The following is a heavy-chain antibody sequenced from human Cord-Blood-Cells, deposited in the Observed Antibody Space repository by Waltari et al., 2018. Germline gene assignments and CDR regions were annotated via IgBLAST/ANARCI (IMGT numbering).Heavy chain of an antibody. Sequence: QVQLQQWGAGLLKPSETLSLTCAVYGGSFSGYYWSWIRQPPGKGLEWIGEINHSGSTNYNPSLKSRVTISVDTSKNQFSLKLSSVTAADTAVYYCAREVPAATTFFDYWGQGTLVTVSS. CDR3: AREVPAATTFFDY. V-gene: IGHV4-34*01. D-gene: IGHD2-2*01. CDR1: GGSFSGYY. J-gene: IGHJ4*02. CDR2: INHSGST.